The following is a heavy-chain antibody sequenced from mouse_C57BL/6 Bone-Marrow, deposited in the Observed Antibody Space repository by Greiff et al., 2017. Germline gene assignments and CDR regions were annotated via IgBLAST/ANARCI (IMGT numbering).Heavy chain of an antibody. D-gene: IGHD2-10*02. J-gene: IGHJ2*01. V-gene: IGHV14-4*01. Sequence: VQLQQSGAELVRPGASVKLSCTASGFNIKDDYMHWVKQRPEQGLEWIGWIDPENGDTEYASMFPGKTTITADTSSNTAYLQLSSLTSEDTAVYYGTTEVWYFDYWGQGTTLTVSS. CDR3: TTEVWYFDY. CDR1: GFNIKDDY. CDR2: IDPENGDT.